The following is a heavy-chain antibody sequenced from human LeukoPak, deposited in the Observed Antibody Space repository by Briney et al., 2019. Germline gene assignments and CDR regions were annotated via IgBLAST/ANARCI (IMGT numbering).Heavy chain of an antibody. CDR2: IIPIFGTA. CDR3: ARGRDPYYYDSSGYNREYYFDY. V-gene: IGHV1-69*13. D-gene: IGHD3-22*01. Sequence: ASVKVSCKASGYTFTSYYMHWVRQAPGQGLEWMGGIIPIFGTANYAQKFQGRVTITADESTSTAYMELSSLRSEDTAVYYCARGRDPYYYDSSGYNREYYFDYWGQGTLVTVSS. CDR1: GYTFTSYY. J-gene: IGHJ4*02.